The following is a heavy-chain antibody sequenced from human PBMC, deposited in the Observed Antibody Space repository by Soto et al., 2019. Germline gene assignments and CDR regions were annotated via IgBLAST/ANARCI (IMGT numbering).Heavy chain of an antibody. V-gene: IGHV1-69*06. CDR2: IIPIFGTA. Sequence: QVQLVQSGAEVKKPGSSVKVSCKASGGTFSSYAISWVRQAPGQGLECMGGIIPIFGTANYAQKFQGRVTITADKSTSTAYMELSSLRAEDTGVYYCARAPLVFGVDLSYNWFDPWGQGTLVTVSS. CDR3: ARAPLVFGVDLSYNWFDP. J-gene: IGHJ5*02. CDR1: GGTFSSYA. D-gene: IGHD3-3*01.